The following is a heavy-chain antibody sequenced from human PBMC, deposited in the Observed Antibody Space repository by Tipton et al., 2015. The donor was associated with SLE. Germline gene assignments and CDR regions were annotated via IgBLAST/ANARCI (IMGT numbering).Heavy chain of an antibody. Sequence: TLSLTCTVSGGSINSGSYYWGWIRQPQPPGKGLEWIGSVFYSGSTYYNPSLKSRVIISIDTSKKQFSLELTSVTAADTALYYCARVFYDSSAYPYWYFDLWGRGTLVTVSS. D-gene: IGHD3-22*01. CDR2: VFYSGST. CDR3: ARVFYDSSAYPYWYFDL. V-gene: IGHV4-39*01. CDR1: GGSINSGSYY. J-gene: IGHJ2*01.